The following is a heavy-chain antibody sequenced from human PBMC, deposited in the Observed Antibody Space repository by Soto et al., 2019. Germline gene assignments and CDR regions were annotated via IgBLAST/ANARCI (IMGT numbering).Heavy chain of an antibody. CDR1: GFTFSDYY. J-gene: IGHJ4*02. Sequence: QAQLVESGGGLVQPGGSLRLSCAASGFTFSDYYMSWTRQAPGKGLEWISYISNSGTYTNYADSVKGRFTISRDNAKNSLYLRMNGLRAEDTAVYYCVRGRGGDWGQGTLVTVSS. D-gene: IGHD3-10*01. V-gene: IGHV3-11*06. CDR2: ISNSGTYT. CDR3: VRGRGGD.